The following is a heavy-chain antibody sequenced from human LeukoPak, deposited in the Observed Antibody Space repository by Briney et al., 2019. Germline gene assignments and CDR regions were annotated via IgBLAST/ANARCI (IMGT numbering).Heavy chain of an antibody. Sequence: SQTLSLTCAVSGGSISSADFYWSWIRQHPGKGLEWIGFIYYSGSAYYNPSLKSRVSISIDTSKNQFSLTLNSVTASDTAVYYCARGSDFFDYWGQGTLVTVSS. CDR1: GGSISSADFY. V-gene: IGHV4-31*11. CDR3: ARGSDFFDY. J-gene: IGHJ4*02. CDR2: IYYSGSA.